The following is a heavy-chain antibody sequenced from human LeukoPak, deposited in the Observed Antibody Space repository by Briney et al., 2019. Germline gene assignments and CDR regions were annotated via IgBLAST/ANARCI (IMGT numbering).Heavy chain of an antibody. CDR1: GFTFSSYA. V-gene: IGHV3-23*01. D-gene: IGHD3-22*01. Sequence: PGRPLRLSCAVSGFTFSSYAMSWVRQAPGKGLEWVSAISGSGGSTYYADSVKGRFTISGDNSKNTLYLQMNSLRAEDTAVYYCAKEYGSSGYLPLYGMDVWGQGTTVTVSS. J-gene: IGHJ6*02. CDR3: AKEYGSSGYLPLYGMDV. CDR2: ISGSGGST.